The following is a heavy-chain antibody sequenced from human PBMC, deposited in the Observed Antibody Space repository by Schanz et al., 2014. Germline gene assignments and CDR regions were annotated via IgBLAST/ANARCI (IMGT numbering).Heavy chain of an antibody. CDR3: ARDRPSGYALDF. CDR1: GFSFSIFA. CDR2: ISGSGGDT. V-gene: IGHV3-23*04. D-gene: IGHD5-12*01. Sequence: EVQLVESGGGLVQPGGSLRLSCAASGFSFSIFAMTWVRQAPGRGLEWVSTISGSGGDTYPADSVKGRFTISRDNSNNTLYLQMKSLRAEDTAVYYCARDRPSGYALDFWGQGTLXTVSS. J-gene: IGHJ4*02.